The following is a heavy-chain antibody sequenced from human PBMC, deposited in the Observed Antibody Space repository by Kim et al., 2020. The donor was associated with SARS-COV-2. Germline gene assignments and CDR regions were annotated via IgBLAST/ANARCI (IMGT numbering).Heavy chain of an antibody. CDR3: ARDRKYYDSSGYPQVWYFDL. J-gene: IGHJ2*01. V-gene: IGHV1-69*13. D-gene: IGHD3-22*01. CDR1: GGTFSSYV. Sequence: SVKVSCKASGGTFSSYVISWVRQAPGQGLEWMGGIIPIFGTANYAQKFQGRVTITADESTSTAYMELSSLRSEDTAVYYCARDRKYYDSSGYPQVWYFDLWGRGTLVTVSS. CDR2: IIPIFGTA.